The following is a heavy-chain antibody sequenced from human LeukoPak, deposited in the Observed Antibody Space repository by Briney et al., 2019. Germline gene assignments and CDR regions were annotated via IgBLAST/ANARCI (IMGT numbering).Heavy chain of an antibody. J-gene: IGHJ5*02. CDR2: IYYSGST. D-gene: IGHD3-10*01. Sequence: SETLSLTCTVSGVSISSYYWSWIRQPPGKGLEWIGYIYYSGSTNYNPSLKSRVTISVDTSQNQFSLKLNSVTAADTAVYYCARDPRGSTSRDNWFDPWGQGTLVTVSS. CDR1: GVSISSYY. CDR3: ARDPRGSTSRDNWFDP. V-gene: IGHV4-59*01.